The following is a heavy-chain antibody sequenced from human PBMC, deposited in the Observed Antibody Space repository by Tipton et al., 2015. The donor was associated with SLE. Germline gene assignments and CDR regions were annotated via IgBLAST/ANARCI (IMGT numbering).Heavy chain of an antibody. CDR3: VRYLCGGDCFLFDY. D-gene: IGHD2-21*01. V-gene: IGHV3-48*04. CDR1: GFTFSSYS. J-gene: IGHJ4*02. CDR2: ISSSSSTI. Sequence: SLRLSCAASGFTFSSYSMNWVRQAPGKGLEWVSYISSSSSTIYYADSVRGRFTISRDNAKNSLYLQMDSLRVEDTAVYYCVRYLCGGDCFLFDYWGQGIFVTVSS.